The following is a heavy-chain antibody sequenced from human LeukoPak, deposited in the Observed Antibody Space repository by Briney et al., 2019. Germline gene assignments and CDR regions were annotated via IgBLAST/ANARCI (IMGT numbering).Heavy chain of an antibody. J-gene: IGHJ3*02. CDR1: GFTFSRHW. Sequence: PGGSLRLSCTVSGFTFSRHWMSWVRQAPGKGVEWVANINPDGNDKQYVDSIKGRFTIYRDNAKNSLYLQMNNLRAEDTAVYYCARAKRYAERVIWFGESDAFDIWGQGTMVTVSS. CDR3: ARAKRYAERVIWFGESDAFDI. D-gene: IGHD3-10*01. V-gene: IGHV3-7*01. CDR2: INPDGNDK.